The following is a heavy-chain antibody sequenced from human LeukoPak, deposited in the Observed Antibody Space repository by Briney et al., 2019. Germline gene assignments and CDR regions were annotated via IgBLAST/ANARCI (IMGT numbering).Heavy chain of an antibody. J-gene: IGHJ3*02. D-gene: IGHD3-22*01. CDR1: GGTFSSYA. CDR2: IIPILGIA. Sequence: ASVKVYYKASGGTFSSYASSWVRQAPGQGLEWMGRIIPILGIANYAQKFQGRVTITADKSTSTAYMELSSLRSEDTAVYYCARVPGVAVTDYAFDIWGQGTMVTVSS. CDR3: ARVPGVAVTDYAFDI. V-gene: IGHV1-69*04.